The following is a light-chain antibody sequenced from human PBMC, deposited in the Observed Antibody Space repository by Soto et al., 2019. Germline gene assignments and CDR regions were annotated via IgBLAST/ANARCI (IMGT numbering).Light chain of an antibody. CDR1: SSDVGGYNY. CDR2: EVS. Sequence: QSALTQPASVSGSPGQSITISCTGTSSDVGGYNYVSWYQQHPGKAPKLMIYEVSNRPSGVSNRFSGSKSGNTASPTISGLQAEDEADYYCSSYTISSTRVFGGGTKLTVL. J-gene: IGLJ3*02. CDR3: SSYTISSTRV. V-gene: IGLV2-14*01.